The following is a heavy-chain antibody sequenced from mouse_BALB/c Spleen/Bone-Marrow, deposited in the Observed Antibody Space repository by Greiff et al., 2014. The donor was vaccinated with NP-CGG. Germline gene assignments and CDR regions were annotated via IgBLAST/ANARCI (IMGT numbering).Heavy chain of an antibody. J-gene: IGHJ4*01. V-gene: IGHV14-3*02. CDR2: IDPANGNT. D-gene: IGHD2-14*01. CDR3: AQGYDWAMDY. CDR1: GFNIKDTY. Sequence: EVQLVESGAELVKPGASVKLSCTAPGFNIKDTYMHWVKQRPEQGLEWIGRIDPANGNTKYDPKFQGKATITADTSSNTAYLQLNSLTSEDTAVYYCAQGYDWAMDYWGQGTSVTVSS.